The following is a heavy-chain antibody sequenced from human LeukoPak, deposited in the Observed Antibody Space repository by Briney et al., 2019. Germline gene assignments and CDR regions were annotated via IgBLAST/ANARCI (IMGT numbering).Heavy chain of an antibody. CDR1: GDSISSSTYY. J-gene: IGHJ6*03. Sequence: SETLSLTCTVSGDSISSSTYYWGWIRQPPGKGLEWIGSIYYSGSTYYNPSLKSRVTISLDTSKNQFSLRLSSVTAADTAVYYCARVSYDFWSGYRPGYYYMDVWGKGTTVTVSS. CDR2: IYYSGST. V-gene: IGHV4-39*07. CDR3: ARVSYDFWSGYRPGYYYMDV. D-gene: IGHD3-3*01.